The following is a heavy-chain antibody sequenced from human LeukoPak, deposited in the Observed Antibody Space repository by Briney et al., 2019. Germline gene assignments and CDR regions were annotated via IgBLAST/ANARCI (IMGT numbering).Heavy chain of an antibody. D-gene: IGHD6-13*01. J-gene: IGHJ4*02. CDR2: IYYSGST. V-gene: IGHV4-61*01. CDR3: AQGRQQLVYHY. CDR1: GGSISSGSYY. Sequence: SETLSLTCTVSGGSISSGSYYWSWIRQPPGTGLEWIGYIYYSGSTNYNPSLKSRVTISVDTSKNQFSLKLSSVTAADTAVYYCAQGRQQLVYHYWGQGTLVTVSS.